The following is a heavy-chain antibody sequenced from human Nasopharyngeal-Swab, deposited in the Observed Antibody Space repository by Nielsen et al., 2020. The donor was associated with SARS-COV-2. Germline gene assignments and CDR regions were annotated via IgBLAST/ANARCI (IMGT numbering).Heavy chain of an antibody. V-gene: IGHV1-46*01. CDR2: INPSGGST. J-gene: IGHJ4*02. D-gene: IGHD3-22*01. CDR1: GYTFTSYY. CDR3: ARGGKSDSSGYPQYYFDY. Sequence: ASVKVSCKASGYTFTSYYMHWVRQAPGQGLEWMGLINPSGGSTSYAQKFQGRVTMTRDTSTSTVYMELSSLRSEDTAVYYCARGGKSDSSGYPQYYFDYWGQGTLVTVSS.